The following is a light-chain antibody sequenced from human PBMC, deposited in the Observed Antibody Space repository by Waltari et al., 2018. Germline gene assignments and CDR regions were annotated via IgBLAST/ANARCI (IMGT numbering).Light chain of an antibody. CDR2: DVT. J-gene: IGLJ2*01. CDR3: SSFTSSTTGI. V-gene: IGLV2-14*03. Sequence: SALPQPDSVSGPPGQSLTISCRGISSDIGGYNHVSWYQQHPGEAPKVIIYDVTNRPSGVSNRFSGSKSGSSASLTISGLQPEDEADYYCSSFTSSTTGIFGGGTKLTVL. CDR1: SSDIGGYNH.